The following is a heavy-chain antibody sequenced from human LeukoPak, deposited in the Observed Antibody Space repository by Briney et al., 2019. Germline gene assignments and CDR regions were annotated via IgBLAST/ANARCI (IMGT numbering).Heavy chain of an antibody. CDR3: ARVPGSSGSGYN. Sequence: SVKVSCKVSGGTFSSYAISWKRQAPGQGLEWMGGIIPIFGTADYAQKFQGRVTITADESTSTAYMELSNLRSEDTAVYYCARVPGSSGSGYNWGQGTLVTVSS. D-gene: IGHD3-22*01. CDR1: GGTFSSYA. J-gene: IGHJ4*02. CDR2: IIPIFGTA. V-gene: IGHV1-69*13.